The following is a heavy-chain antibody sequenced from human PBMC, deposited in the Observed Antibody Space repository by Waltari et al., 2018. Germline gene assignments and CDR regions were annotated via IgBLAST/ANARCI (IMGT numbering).Heavy chain of an antibody. V-gene: IGHV3-7*04. CDR3: ARGPY. CDR2: IKEDGSER. D-gene: IGHD2-21*01. J-gene: IGHJ6*02. Sequence: EVRLVESGGGLVQPGGSLRRSCAASGFTFSSSWMGWVRQAPGKGLEWVASIKEDGSERYYVDSAKGRSTISRDNAKTSLFLQMNSLRVEDTAVYYCARGPYWGQGTTVTVSS. CDR1: GFTFSSSW.